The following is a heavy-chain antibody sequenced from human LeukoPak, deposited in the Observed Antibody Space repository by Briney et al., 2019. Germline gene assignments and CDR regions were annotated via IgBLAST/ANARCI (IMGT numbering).Heavy chain of an antibody. D-gene: IGHD3-22*01. CDR1: GYTFTNNF. Sequence: GASVKVSCKASGYTFTNNFMHWVRQAPGQGLEWMGIINPSGDNTWYAQKFQGRVTMTRDMSTSTVYMELSSLRSEDTAVYYCASPAPGYYDSSGYYIWGQGTLVTVSS. CDR2: INPSGDNT. V-gene: IGHV1-46*01. CDR3: ASPAPGYYDSSGYYI. J-gene: IGHJ4*02.